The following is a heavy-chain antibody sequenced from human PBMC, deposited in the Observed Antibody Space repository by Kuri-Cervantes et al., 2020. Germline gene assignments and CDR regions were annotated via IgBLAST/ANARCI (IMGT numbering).Heavy chain of an antibody. D-gene: IGHD5-18*01. V-gene: IGHV4-61*08. J-gene: IGHJ4*02. CDR3: ARVRRRYSYGALDY. CDR1: GGSISSGGYY. CDR2: IYYSGST. Sequence: ESLKISCTVSGGSISSGGYYWSWIRQHPGKGLEWIGYIYYSGSTNYNPSLKSRVTISVDTSKNQFSLKLSSVTAADTAVYYCARVRRRYSYGALDYWGQGTLVTVSS.